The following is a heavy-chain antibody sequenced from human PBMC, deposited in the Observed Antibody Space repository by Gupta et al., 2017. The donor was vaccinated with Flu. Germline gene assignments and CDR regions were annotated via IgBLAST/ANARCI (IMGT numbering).Heavy chain of an antibody. CDR1: GFTFSDSH. V-gene: IGHV3-48*02. D-gene: IGHD3-16*01. Sequence: EVQLVESGGGLVQPGGALRLTCVISGFTFSDSHMNVIRQAPGKGLEWISYIVSGGNTDYADSVRGRFTISRDNARDSLFLQMNSLRDEDTALYYCARDLNWAFIFWGQGALVTVSS. J-gene: IGHJ4*02. CDR2: IVSGGNT. CDR3: ARDLNWAFIF.